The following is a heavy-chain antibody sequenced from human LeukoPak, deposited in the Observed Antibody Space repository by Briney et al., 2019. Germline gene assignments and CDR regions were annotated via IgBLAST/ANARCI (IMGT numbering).Heavy chain of an antibody. Sequence: SETLSLTCAVYGGSFSGYYWSWIRRPPGKGLEWIGEINHSGSTNYNASLKSRVTISVDTSKNQFSLRLSSVTAADTAMYYCAPRGDIEHSYGYGKWFDPWGQGTRVTVSS. CDR1: GGSFSGYY. CDR3: APRGDIEHSYGYGKWFDP. D-gene: IGHD5-18*01. J-gene: IGHJ5*02. V-gene: IGHV4-34*01. CDR2: INHSGST.